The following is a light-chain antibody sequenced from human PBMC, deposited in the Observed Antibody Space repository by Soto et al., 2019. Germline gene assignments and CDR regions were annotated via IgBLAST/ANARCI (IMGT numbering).Light chain of an antibody. Sequence: QTVVTQPPSASGTPGQRVIITCSGGNSNVERNYVYWYQHLPGTAPKLLIYRDHQRPSGVPDRFSASKSGISASLAISGLRSEDEADYYCAVWDDKLNGLFGGGTQLTVL. CDR1: NSNVERNY. CDR3: AVWDDKLNGL. V-gene: IGLV1-47*01. J-gene: IGLJ3*02. CDR2: RDH.